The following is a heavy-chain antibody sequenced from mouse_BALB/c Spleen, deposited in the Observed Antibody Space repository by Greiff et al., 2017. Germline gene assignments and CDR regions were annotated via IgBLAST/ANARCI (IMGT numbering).Heavy chain of an antibody. J-gene: IGHJ3*01. D-gene: IGHD2-3*01. CDR2: ISSGGSYT. V-gene: IGHV5-9-4*01. Sequence: EVKLMESGGGLVKPGGSLKLSCAASGFTFSSYAMSWVRQSPEKRLEWVAEISSGGSYTYYPDTVTGRFTISRDNAQNTLYLEMSSLRSEDTAMYYCARCDDGTWFADWGQGTLVTVSA. CDR3: ARCDDGTWFAD. CDR1: GFTFSSYA.